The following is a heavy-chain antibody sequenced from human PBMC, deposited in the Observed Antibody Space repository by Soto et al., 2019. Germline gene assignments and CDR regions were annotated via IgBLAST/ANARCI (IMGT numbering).Heavy chain of an antibody. D-gene: IGHD6-13*01. CDR2: IKQDGSEK. V-gene: IGHV3-7*01. CDR3: ARSIAADAFDI. Sequence: GGSLRLSCAASGFTFSSYWMSWVRQAPGKGLEWVANIKQDGSEKYYVDSVKGRFTISRDNAKNSLYLQMNSLIAEDTAVYYCARSIAADAFDIWCQGTMFTVSS. CDR1: GFTFSSYW. J-gene: IGHJ3*02.